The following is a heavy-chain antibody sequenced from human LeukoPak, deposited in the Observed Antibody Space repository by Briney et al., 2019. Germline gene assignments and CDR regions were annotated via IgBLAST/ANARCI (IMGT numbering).Heavy chain of an antibody. CDR1: GFTFSSNW. J-gene: IGHJ4*02. V-gene: IGHV3-74*01. Sequence: GGSLRLSCVASGFTFSSNWMHWVRQAPGKGLVWVSRINSDGSSTSYADSVKGRFTISRDNAKNTLYLQMNSLRAEDTAVYFCVSPGATSKFDYWGQGTLVTVSS. CDR3: VSPGATSKFDY. CDR2: INSDGSST. D-gene: IGHD1-26*01.